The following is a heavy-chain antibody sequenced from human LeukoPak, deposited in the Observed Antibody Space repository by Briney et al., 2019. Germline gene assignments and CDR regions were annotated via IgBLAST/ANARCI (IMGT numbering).Heavy chain of an antibody. V-gene: IGHV3-66*01. Sequence: PGGSLRLSCAASGFTVSSNYMSWVRQAPGKGLEWVSVIYSGGSTYYADSVKGRFTISRDNSKNTLYLQMNSLRAEDTAVYYCARDIYHYGSGSYYIDYWGQGTLVTVSS. J-gene: IGHJ4*02. CDR2: IYSGGST. CDR1: GFTVSSNY. D-gene: IGHD3-10*01. CDR3: ARDIYHYGSGSYYIDY.